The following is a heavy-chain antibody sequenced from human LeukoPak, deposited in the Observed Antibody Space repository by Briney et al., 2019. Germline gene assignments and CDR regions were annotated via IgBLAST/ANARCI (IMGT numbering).Heavy chain of an antibody. V-gene: IGHV3-30*02. J-gene: IGHJ4*02. Sequence: GGSLRLSCAASRFTFSNFDMHWVRQAPGKGLEWVTFIRFDGSNEYYADPVGGRFTISRDNSKNTLYLQMSSLRPEDTAVYYCARQIGVSIDYWGQGTLVTVSS. CDR3: ARQIGVSIDY. CDR1: RFTFSNFD. D-gene: IGHD5/OR15-5a*01. CDR2: IRFDGSNE.